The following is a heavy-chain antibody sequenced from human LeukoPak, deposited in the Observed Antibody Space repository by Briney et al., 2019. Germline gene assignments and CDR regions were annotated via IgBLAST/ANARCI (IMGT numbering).Heavy chain of an antibody. CDR3: ARDYPQSLYSYGYGNYYYYGMDV. J-gene: IGHJ6*02. CDR1: GGSISSSSYY. Sequence: SETLSLTCTVSGGSISSSSYYWSWIRQPPGKGLEWIGYIYYSGSTNYNPSLKSRVTISVDTSKNQFSLKLSSVTAADTAVYYCARDYPQSLYSYGYGNYYYYGMDVWGQGTTVTVSS. D-gene: IGHD5-18*01. V-gene: IGHV4-61*01. CDR2: IYYSGST.